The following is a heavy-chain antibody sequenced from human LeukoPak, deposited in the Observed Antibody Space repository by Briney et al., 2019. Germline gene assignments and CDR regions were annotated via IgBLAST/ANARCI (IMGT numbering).Heavy chain of an antibody. CDR1: VYTFTGYY. CDR3: ARDGTGVYNLVQY. Sequence: GASVNVSCKASVYTFTGYYMHWVRQAPGQGLEWMGWINPNSGGTNYAQKFQGRVTMTRDTSISAVYMKLSRLRSDDTAVYYCARDGTGVYNLVQYWGQGTLVTVSS. V-gene: IGHV1-2*02. J-gene: IGHJ4*02. CDR2: INPNSGGT. D-gene: IGHD5-24*01.